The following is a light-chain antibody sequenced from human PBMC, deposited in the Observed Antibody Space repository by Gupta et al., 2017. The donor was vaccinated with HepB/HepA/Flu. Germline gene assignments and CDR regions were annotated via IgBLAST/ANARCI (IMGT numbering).Light chain of an antibody. CDR1: SSDVGGYNY. V-gene: IGLV2-11*01. CDR3: CSYAGSYTYVV. Sequence: QSALTQPRSVSGSPGQSVTISCTGTSSDVGGYNYVSWYQQHPGQAPKLMIYDVSKRPSGVPDRFSGSKSGNTASLTISGLQAEDEADYYCCSYAGSYTYVVFGGGTKLTV. J-gene: IGLJ2*01. CDR2: DVS.